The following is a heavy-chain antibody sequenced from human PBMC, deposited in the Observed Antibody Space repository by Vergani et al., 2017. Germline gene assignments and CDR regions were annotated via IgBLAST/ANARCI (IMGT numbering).Heavy chain of an antibody. V-gene: IGHV3-74*01. CDR2: IKSDGSIT. CDR3: VRARCSGPCFMSNWFDS. CDR1: GFSFSGYW. J-gene: IGHJ5*01. Sequence: EVQLVESGGGLIHPGGSLRLSCEGSGFSFSGYWMHWVRLSPEKGLVWVSRIKSDGSITNYADSVKGRFTISRDNAKNTLYLEMNSLRGDDTAIYYCVRARCSGPCFMSNWFDSWVQGTLVTVSS. D-gene: IGHD5-12*01.